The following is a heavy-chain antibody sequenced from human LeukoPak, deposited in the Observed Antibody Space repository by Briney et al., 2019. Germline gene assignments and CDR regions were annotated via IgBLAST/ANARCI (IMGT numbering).Heavy chain of an antibody. V-gene: IGHV4-30-4*08. D-gene: IGHD3-22*01. CDR3: AIENYYDSSGYPGYFDY. CDR1: GGSISSGDYY. J-gene: IGHJ4*02. Sequence: SQTLSLTCTVSGGSISSGDYYRSWIRQPPGKGLEWIGYIYYSGSTYYNPSLKSRVTISVDTSKNQFSLKLSSVTAADTAVYYCAIENYYDSSGYPGYFDYWGQGTLVTVSS. CDR2: IYYSGST.